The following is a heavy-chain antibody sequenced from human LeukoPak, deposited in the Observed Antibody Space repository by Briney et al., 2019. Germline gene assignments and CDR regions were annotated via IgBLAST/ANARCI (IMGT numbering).Heavy chain of an antibody. CDR1: GFTFGSYG. V-gene: IGHV3-30*18. CDR3: AKRDWPENAFDV. D-gene: IGHD2-21*01. J-gene: IGHJ3*01. CDR2: VSYDGSNK. Sequence: PGGSLRLSCAASGFTFGSYGMLWVRQAPGKGLEWVAVVSYDGSNKYYADSVKGRFTISRDNSKNTLSLQMNSLRTEDTAVYYCAKRDWPENAFDVWGQGTMVTVSS.